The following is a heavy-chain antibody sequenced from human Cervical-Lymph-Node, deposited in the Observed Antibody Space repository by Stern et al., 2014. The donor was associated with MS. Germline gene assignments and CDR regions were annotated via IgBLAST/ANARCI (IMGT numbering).Heavy chain of an antibody. CDR3: ARGGVSFDTGLVAFDY. Sequence: EVQLVESGEEVKKPGESLKISCKDSGYSFTRSWIGWVRQLPGKGLEWMGIIYPGDSDTRYSASFQGRVTSSSDKSINTAYLQWGSLEASDSATYYCARGGVSFDTGLVAFDYWGQGTLVTVSS. V-gene: IGHV5-51*01. CDR1: GYSFTRSW. J-gene: IGHJ4*02. CDR2: IYPGDSDT. D-gene: IGHD2-15*01.